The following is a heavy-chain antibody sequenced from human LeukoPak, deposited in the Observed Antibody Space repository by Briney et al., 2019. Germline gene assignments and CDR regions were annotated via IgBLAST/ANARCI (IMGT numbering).Heavy chain of an antibody. CDR2: VSGRGDAT. Sequence: GGSLRLSCAASGFTFNNYAMTWVRQAPGKGLEWVSAVSGRGDATYFADSVKGRFTISRDDSKNTLYLQMNSLRAEDTAVYHCAKAPPAATNYYYGMDVWGQGTTVTVSS. CDR3: AKAPPAATNYYYGMDV. CDR1: GFTFNNYA. J-gene: IGHJ6*02. V-gene: IGHV3-23*01. D-gene: IGHD2-15*01.